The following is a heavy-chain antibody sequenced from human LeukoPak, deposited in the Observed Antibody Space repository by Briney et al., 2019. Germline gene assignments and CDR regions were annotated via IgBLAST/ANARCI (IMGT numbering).Heavy chain of an antibody. D-gene: IGHD1-26*01. CDR3: ASVVGATILDY. Sequence: ASVKVSCKASGYTFTSYGISWVRQPPGQGLEWMGWISAYNGNTKYAQKFQGRVTMTTDTSTSTAYMELRSLRSDDTAVYYCASVVGATILDYWGQGTLVTVSS. V-gene: IGHV1-18*01. CDR2: ISAYNGNT. CDR1: GYTFTSYG. J-gene: IGHJ4*02.